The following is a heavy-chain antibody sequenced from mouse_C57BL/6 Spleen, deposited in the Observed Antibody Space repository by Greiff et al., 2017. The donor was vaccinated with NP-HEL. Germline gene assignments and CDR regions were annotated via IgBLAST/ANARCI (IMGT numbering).Heavy chain of an antibody. Sequence: VQLQQPGAELVKPGASVKMSCKASGYTFTSYWITWVTQRPGQGLEWIGDIYPGSGSTNYNEKFKSKATLTVDPSSSTAYMQLSSLTSEDSAVYYCARGGLYYYGSRERDWFAYWGQGTLVTVSA. J-gene: IGHJ3*01. CDR3: ARGGLYYYGSRERDWFAY. V-gene: IGHV1-55*01. D-gene: IGHD1-1*01. CDR2: IYPGSGST. CDR1: GYTFTSYW.